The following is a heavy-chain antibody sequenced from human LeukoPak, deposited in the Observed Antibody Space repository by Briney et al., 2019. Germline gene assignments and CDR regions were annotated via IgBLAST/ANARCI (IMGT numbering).Heavy chain of an antibody. CDR3: ARLEKNSYYYMDV. Sequence: GGSLRLSCAVSGFTVSSNYMGWVRQAPGKGLEWVSVLYASGSIYYADSVKGRFTISRDNSENTVFLQMNTLRAEDTAVYYCARLEKNSYYYMDVWGKGTTVTVSS. CDR1: GFTVSSNY. D-gene: IGHD1-1*01. J-gene: IGHJ6*03. CDR2: LYASGSI. V-gene: IGHV3-53*01.